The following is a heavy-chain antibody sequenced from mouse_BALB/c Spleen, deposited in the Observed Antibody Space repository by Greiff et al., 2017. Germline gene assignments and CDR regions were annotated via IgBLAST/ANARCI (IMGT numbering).Heavy chain of an antibody. V-gene: IGHV5-6*01. J-gene: IGHJ4*01. CDR2: ISSGGSYT. Sequence: EVHLVESGGDLVKPGGSLKLSCAASGFTFSSYGMSWVRQTPDKRLEWVATISSGGSYTYYPDSVKGRFTISRDTAKNTLYLQRSSLKSEDTAMYYCARQELRIRYYYAMDYWGQGTSVTVSS. CDR3: ARQELRIRYYYAMDY. CDR1: GFTFSSYG. D-gene: IGHD1-2*01.